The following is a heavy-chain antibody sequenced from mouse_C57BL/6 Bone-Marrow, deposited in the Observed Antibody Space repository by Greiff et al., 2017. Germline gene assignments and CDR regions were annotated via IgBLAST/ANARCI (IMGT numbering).Heavy chain of an antibody. V-gene: IGHV1-50*01. D-gene: IGHD1-1*01. J-gene: IGHJ4*01. CDR2: IDPSDSYT. CDR3: ARGDYYGSPYAMDY. CDR1: GYNFTSYW. Sequence: QVQLQQPGAELVKPGASVKLSCKASGYNFTSYWMQWVKQRPGQGLEWIGEIDPSDSYTNYNQKFKGKATLTVDTSSSTAYMQLSSLTSEDSAVYYCARGDYYGSPYAMDYWGQGTSVTVSS.